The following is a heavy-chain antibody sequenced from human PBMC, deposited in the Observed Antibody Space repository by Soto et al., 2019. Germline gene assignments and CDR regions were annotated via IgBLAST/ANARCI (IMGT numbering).Heavy chain of an antibody. J-gene: IGHJ5*02. CDR1: GFSLNTSGVG. V-gene: IGHV2-5*02. CDR3: AHRIPIFGVGGGWFDP. CDR2: IYWDGDK. D-gene: IGHD3-3*01. Sequence: QITLKESGPTLVRPTQTLTLTCTFSGFSLNTSGVGVAWIRQPPGKALEWLALIYWDGDKHYSPSLKSRLTITKDISKNEVVLPRTNMDPVDTGTYYCAHRIPIFGVGGGWFDPWGQGALVTVSS.